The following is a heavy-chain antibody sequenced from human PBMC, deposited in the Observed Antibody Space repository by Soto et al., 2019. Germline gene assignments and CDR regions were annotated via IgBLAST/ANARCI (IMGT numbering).Heavy chain of an antibody. V-gene: IGHV1-2*04. J-gene: IGHJ6*02. Sequence: ASLKVSCKCSGYTFTGYYMHWVRQAPGQGLEWMGWINPNSGGTDYAQKFQGWVTMTRDTSISTAYMELSRRRSDDTAVYYCARDGFLDTAMGNYYYYGMDVWGQGTTVT. CDR2: INPNSGGT. CDR3: ARDGFLDTAMGNYYYYGMDV. D-gene: IGHD5-18*01. CDR1: GYTFTGYY.